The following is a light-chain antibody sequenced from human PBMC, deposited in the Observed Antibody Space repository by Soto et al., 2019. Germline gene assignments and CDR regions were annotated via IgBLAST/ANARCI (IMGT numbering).Light chain of an antibody. CDR3: LQDYNYPRT. CDR1: QSISSW. CDR2: KAS. Sequence: DIKMTMSPAALSASVGDRVTITCRASQSISSWLAWYQQKPGKAPKLLIYKASSLQSGVPSRFSGSGSGTDFTLTISSLQPEDFATYYCLQDYNYPRTFGQGTKVDIK. J-gene: IGKJ1*01. V-gene: IGKV1-5*03.